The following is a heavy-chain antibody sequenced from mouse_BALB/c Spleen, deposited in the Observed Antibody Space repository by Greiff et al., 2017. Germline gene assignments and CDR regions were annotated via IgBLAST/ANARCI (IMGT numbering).Heavy chain of an antibody. CDR1: GYTFTSYW. V-gene: IGHV1-5*01. Sequence: EVQLQQSGTVLARPGASVKMSCKASGYTFTSYWMHWVKHRPGQGLEWIGAIYPGNSDTSYNQKFKGKAKLTAVTSTSTAYMELSSLTNEDSAVYYCTRSTLLRLRNYAMDYWGQGTSVTVSS. CDR3: TRSTLLRLRNYAMDY. D-gene: IGHD1-2*01. J-gene: IGHJ4*01. CDR2: IYPGNSDT.